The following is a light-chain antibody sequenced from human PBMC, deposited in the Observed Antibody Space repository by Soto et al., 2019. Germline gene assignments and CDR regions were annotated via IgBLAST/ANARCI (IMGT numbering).Light chain of an antibody. CDR2: RNN. CDR3: AVWDDNLTSL. CDR1: PSNIGYNY. J-gene: IGLJ3*02. V-gene: IGLV1-47*01. Sequence: QSVLTQEPSASGTPGQSVTISCSGSPSNIGYNYVFWYQQLPRTAPKLLIYRNNQRPSGVPDRFSGSKSGTSASLTISGLRSEDEAVYYCAVWDDNLTSLFGGGTQLTVL.